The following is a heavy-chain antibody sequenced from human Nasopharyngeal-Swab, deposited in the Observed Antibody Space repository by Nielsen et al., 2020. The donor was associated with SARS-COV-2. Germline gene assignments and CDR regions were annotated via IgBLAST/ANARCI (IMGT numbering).Heavy chain of an antibody. CDR1: GGSISSSSYY. CDR3: ARLTYTVTPDY. V-gene: IGHV4-39*01. Sequence: GSLRLSCTVSGGSISSSSYYWGWIRQPPGKGLEWIGSIYYSGSTYYNPSLKSRVTISVDTSKNQFSLKLSSVTVADTAVYYCARLTYTVTPDYWGQGTLVTVSS. CDR2: IYYSGST. D-gene: IGHD4-17*01. J-gene: IGHJ4*02.